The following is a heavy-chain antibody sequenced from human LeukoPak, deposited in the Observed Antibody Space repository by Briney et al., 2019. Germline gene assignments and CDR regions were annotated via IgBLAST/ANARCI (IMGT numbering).Heavy chain of an antibody. D-gene: IGHD2-2*01. J-gene: IGHJ5*02. V-gene: IGHV1-46*01. Sequence: GASVKVSCKASGYTFTSYYMHWVRQAPGQGLEWMGIINPRGGSTSYAQKFQGRVTMTRDTSTSTVYMELSSLRSEDTAVYYCARGSIVVVPAANNWFDPWGQGTLVTVSS. CDR3: ARGSIVVVPAANNWFDP. CDR1: GYTFTSYY. CDR2: INPRGGST.